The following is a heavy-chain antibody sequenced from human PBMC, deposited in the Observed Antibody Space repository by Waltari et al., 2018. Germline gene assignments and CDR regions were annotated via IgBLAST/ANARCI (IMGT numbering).Heavy chain of an antibody. D-gene: IGHD2-15*01. Sequence: QVQLVQSGAEVKKPGASVKVSCKASGYTFTSYGISWVRQAPGQGLEWMGWISAYNGNTNYAQKLQGRVTISVDTSKNQFSLKLSSVTAADTAVYYCARGLGVYCSGGSCYSAWFDPWGQGTLVTVSS. CDR2: ISAYNGNT. J-gene: IGHJ5*02. CDR3: ARGLGVYCSGGSCYSAWFDP. CDR1: GYTFTSYG. V-gene: IGHV1-18*01.